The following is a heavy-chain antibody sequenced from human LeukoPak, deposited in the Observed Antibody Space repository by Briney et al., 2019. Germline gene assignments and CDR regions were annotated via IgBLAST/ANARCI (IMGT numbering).Heavy chain of an antibody. J-gene: IGHJ4*02. V-gene: IGHV4-34*01. CDR2: INHSGST. CDR1: GGSFSGYY. Sequence: SETLSLTCAVYGGSFSGYYWSWIRQPPGKGLEWIGEINHSGSTNYNPSLKSRVTISVDTSKNQFSLKLSSVTAADTAVYYCASGLDFDYWGQGTLVTVSS. D-gene: IGHD6-6*01. CDR3: ASGLDFDY.